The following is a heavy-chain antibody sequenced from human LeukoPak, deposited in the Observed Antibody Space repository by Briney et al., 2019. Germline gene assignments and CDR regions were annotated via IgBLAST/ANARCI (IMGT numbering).Heavy chain of an antibody. CDR1: GYTFTGYY. CDR2: INPNSGGT. J-gene: IGHJ4*02. V-gene: IGHV1-2*06. CDR3: ARTAARRFDY. D-gene: IGHD6-6*01. Sequence: GASVKVSCKASGYTFTGYYMHWVRQAPGQGLEWMGRINPNSGGTTYAQKFQGRVTMTRDTSTSTVYMELSSLRSDDTAVYYCARTAARRFDYWGQGTLVTVSS.